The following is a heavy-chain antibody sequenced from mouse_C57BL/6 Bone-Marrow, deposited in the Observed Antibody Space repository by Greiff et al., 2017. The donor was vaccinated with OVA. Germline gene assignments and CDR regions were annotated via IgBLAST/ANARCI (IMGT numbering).Heavy chain of an antibody. J-gene: IGHJ1*03. CDR1: GYTFTSYW. CDR2: IYPSDSET. CDR3: AREKGDYYGSSHWYFDV. Sequence: QVQLQQSGAELVRPGSSVKLSCKASGYTFTSYWMDWVKQRPGQGLEWIGNIYPSDSETHYNQKFKDKATLTVDKSSSTAYMQLSSLTSEDSAVYYCAREKGDYYGSSHWYFDVWGTGTTVTVSS. V-gene: IGHV1-61*01. D-gene: IGHD1-1*01.